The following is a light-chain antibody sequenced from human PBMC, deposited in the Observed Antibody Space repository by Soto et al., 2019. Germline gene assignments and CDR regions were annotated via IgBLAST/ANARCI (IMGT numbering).Light chain of an antibody. V-gene: IGKV3-20*01. CDR3: QQYATSPLT. CDR1: HIFSSSY. CDR2: GAL. J-gene: IGKJ4*01. Sequence: EIVLTQSPGTLSLSPGERATLSCSASHIFSSSYLAWYQQKPGQAPRRLIYGALSRATGIPDRFSGSGSGTDFTLTISRLEPEDFALDYCQQYATSPLTFGGGTKVDIK.